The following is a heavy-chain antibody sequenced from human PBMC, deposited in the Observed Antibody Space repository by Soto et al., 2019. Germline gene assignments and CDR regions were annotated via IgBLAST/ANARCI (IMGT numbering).Heavy chain of an antibody. V-gene: IGHV1-2*02. CDR1: GYPVTAYY. Sequence: QLHLVQSGAVVKKPGASVTVSCSASGYPVTAYYMHWVRQAPGRGLEWMGGINPATGAAKYTQTFRGRFTMTRTTPPGAVFKEPSGLTSEDTAVFYWARGGGVGVAGSAAFEMWGQGTLVTVSS. CDR2: INPATGAA. J-gene: IGHJ3*02. D-gene: IGHD3-3*01. CDR3: ARGGGVGVAGSAAFEM.